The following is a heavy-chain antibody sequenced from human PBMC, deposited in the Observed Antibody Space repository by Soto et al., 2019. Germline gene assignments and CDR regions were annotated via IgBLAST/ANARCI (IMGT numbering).Heavy chain of an antibody. Sequence: EVQLVESGGGVVRPGGSLRLSCAASRFTFDDYGMSWVRQAPGKGLEWVSGINWNGGSTGYADSVKGRFTISRDNAKNSLYLQMNSLRAEDTALYYCAREASLGYCSGGSCYTDYYYYGMDVWGQGTTVTVSS. J-gene: IGHJ6*02. CDR1: RFTFDDYG. CDR2: INWNGGST. V-gene: IGHV3-20*04. CDR3: AREASLGYCSGGSCYTDYYYYGMDV. D-gene: IGHD2-15*01.